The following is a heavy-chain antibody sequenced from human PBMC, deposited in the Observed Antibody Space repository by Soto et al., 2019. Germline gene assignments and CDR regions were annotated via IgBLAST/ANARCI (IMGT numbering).Heavy chain of an antibody. J-gene: IGHJ6*02. CDR1: GFSFESYG. CDR3: AKESVEATYSYYGMDV. D-gene: IGHD1-26*01. V-gene: IGHV3-30*18. Sequence: GGSLRLSCGGSGFSFESYGMHWVRQAPGKGLEWVATVSFDSKNKYYIDSVEGRFTISRDNSKKMLSLQMTSLRHEDTAVYYCAKESVEATYSYYGMDVWGPGTTVTVSS. CDR2: VSFDSKNK.